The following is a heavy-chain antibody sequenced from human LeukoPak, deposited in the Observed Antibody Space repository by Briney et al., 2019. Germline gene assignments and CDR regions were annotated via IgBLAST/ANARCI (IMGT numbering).Heavy chain of an antibody. CDR2: IDPNSGGT. CDR1: GYTFTGYY. D-gene: IGHD6-13*01. V-gene: IGHV1-2*02. J-gene: IGHJ4*02. Sequence: ASVKVSCKASGYTFTGYYIHWVRQAPGQGLEWMGWIDPNSGGTDYAQKFQGRVTVTRDTSISTAYMELSRLRSDDTAVHYCARDKSSSWYGGVDHWGQGTLVTVSS. CDR3: ARDKSSSWYGGVDH.